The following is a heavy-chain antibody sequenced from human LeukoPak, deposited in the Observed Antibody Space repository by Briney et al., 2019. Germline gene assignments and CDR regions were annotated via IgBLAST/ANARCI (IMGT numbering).Heavy chain of an antibody. J-gene: IGHJ4*02. CDR1: GFTFSSYA. Sequence: PGGSLRLSCAASGFTFSSYAMSWVRQAPGKGLEWVSGISGSGGSAYYADTMKGRFTISRDNSKNTLYLQMNSLTAGDTAVYYCAKDVVPSINYYFDFWGQGTLVTVSS. CDR3: AKDVVPSINYYFDF. V-gene: IGHV3-23*01. D-gene: IGHD1-14*01. CDR2: ISGSGGSA.